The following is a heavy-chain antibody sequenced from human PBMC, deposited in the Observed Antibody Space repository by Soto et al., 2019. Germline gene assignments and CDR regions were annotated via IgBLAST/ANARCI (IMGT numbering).Heavy chain of an antibody. CDR3: AKDKLDCSGGDCPLYYYYGMDV. CDR2: ISYDGTNK. V-gene: IGHV3-30*18. J-gene: IGHJ6*02. D-gene: IGHD2-15*01. CDR1: GFTFSSYG. Sequence: LRLSCTASGFTFSSYGMHWVRQAPGKGLEWVAVISYDGTNKYFADSVKGRFTISRDNSKNTLYLQMSSLGPEDAAVYYCAKDKLDCSGGDCPLYYYYGMDVWGQGTTVTVSS.